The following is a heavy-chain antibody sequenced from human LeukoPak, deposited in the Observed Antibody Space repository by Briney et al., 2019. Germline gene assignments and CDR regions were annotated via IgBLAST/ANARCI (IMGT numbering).Heavy chain of an antibody. Sequence: QPGGSLRLSCAASGFTFSSYAMSWVRQAPGKGLEWVSAISGSGGSTYYADSVKGRFTITRDNSKNTLYLQMNSLRAEDTAVYYCAKDQELWLNHDYWGQGTLVTVSS. D-gene: IGHD5-18*01. CDR3: AKDQELWLNHDY. V-gene: IGHV3-23*01. J-gene: IGHJ4*02. CDR1: GFTFSSYA. CDR2: ISGSGGST.